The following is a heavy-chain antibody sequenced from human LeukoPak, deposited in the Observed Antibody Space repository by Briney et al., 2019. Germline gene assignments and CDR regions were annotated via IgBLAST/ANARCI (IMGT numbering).Heavy chain of an antibody. CDR2: INHSGST. D-gene: IGHD3-22*01. CDR3: ARGHYYDSSGYYYY. J-gene: IGHJ4*02. Sequence: SDSLSLTCAVYGGSLSGYYWSWIRQPPGKGLGWIGEINHSGSTNYNPSLKSRVTISVDTSKNQFSLKLSSVTAADTAVYYCARGHYYDSSGYYYYWGQGTLVTVSS. V-gene: IGHV4-34*01. CDR1: GGSLSGYY.